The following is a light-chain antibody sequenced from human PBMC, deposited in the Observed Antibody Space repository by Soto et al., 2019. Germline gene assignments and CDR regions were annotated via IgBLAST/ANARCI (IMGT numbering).Light chain of an antibody. CDR1: SSDVGGHNY. CDR2: EVS. J-gene: IGLJ1*01. Sequence: LTQPASVSGSPGQSITISCTGTSSDVGGHNYVSWYQQHPGKAPKLMIYEVSNRPSGVSNRFSGSKSGNTASLAISGLQAEDEADYYCSSYTSSYTRVFGTGTKLTVL. CDR3: SSYTSSYTRV. V-gene: IGLV2-14*01.